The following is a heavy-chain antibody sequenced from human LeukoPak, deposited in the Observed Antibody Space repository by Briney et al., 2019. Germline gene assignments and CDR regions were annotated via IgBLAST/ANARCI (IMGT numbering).Heavy chain of an antibody. J-gene: IGHJ6*03. CDR2: LYGSGNI. CDR1: DDSIHTVLYY. D-gene: IGHD4-11*01. Sequence: SETLSLTCTVSDDSIHTVLYYWSWVRQPAGKGLEWLGRLYGSGNINYNPSLQSRLTMSLDTSKNRFSLQLSSVTAADTAVYYCAREGLPPYYYYMDVWGKGTTVTVSS. CDR3: AREGLPPYYYYMDV. V-gene: IGHV4-61*10.